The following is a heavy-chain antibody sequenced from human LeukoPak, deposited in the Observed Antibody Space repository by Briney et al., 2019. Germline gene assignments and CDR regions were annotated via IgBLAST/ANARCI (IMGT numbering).Heavy chain of an antibody. D-gene: IGHD4-17*01. Sequence: ASVKVSCTASGYTFTSYAMHWVRQAPGQRLEWMGWINAGNGNTKYSQKFQGRVTITRDTSASTAYMELSSLRSEDTAVYYCARGYYGDYVDADYFDYWGQGTLVTVSS. CDR1: GYTFTSYA. CDR2: INAGNGNT. CDR3: ARGYYGDYVDADYFDY. V-gene: IGHV1-3*01. J-gene: IGHJ4*02.